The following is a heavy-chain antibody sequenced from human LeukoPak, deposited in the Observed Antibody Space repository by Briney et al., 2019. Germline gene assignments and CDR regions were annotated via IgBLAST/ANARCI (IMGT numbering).Heavy chain of an antibody. Sequence: PSETLSLTCTVSGGSISSSSYYWGWIRQPPGKGLEWIGSIYYSGSTYYNPSLKSRVTISVDTSKNQFSLKLSSVTAADTAVYYCARAGVHIAAGDLRGDAFDIWGQGTMVTVSS. CDR2: IYYSGST. CDR3: ARAGVHIAAGDLRGDAFDI. J-gene: IGHJ3*02. CDR1: GGSISSSSYY. V-gene: IGHV4-39*01. D-gene: IGHD6-13*01.